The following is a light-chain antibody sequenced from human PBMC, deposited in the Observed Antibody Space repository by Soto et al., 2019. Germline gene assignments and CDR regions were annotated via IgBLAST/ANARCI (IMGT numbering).Light chain of an antibody. CDR2: LGS. CDR1: QSLLHSNGYNY. Sequence: DIVMTQSPLSLPVTPGEPASISCRSSQSLLHSNGYNYLDWYLQKPGQSPQLLIYLGSNRASGVPDRFSGCGSGTDFTLKISRVEAEDVRVYYCMQALQTPITFGQGTRLEIK. J-gene: IGKJ5*01. V-gene: IGKV2-28*01. CDR3: MQALQTPIT.